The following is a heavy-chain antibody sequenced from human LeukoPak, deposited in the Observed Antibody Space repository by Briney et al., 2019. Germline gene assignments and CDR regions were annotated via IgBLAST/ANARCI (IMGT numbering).Heavy chain of an antibody. Sequence: GSSVTVSCKASGGTFSSYAISWVRQAPGQGLEWMGRIIPILGIANYAQKFQGRVTITADKSTSTAYMELSSLRSEDTAVYYCAREGGGWGGAFDIWGQGTMVTVSS. V-gene: IGHV1-69*04. D-gene: IGHD2-15*01. CDR1: GGTFSSYA. J-gene: IGHJ3*02. CDR3: AREGGGWGGAFDI. CDR2: IIPILGIA.